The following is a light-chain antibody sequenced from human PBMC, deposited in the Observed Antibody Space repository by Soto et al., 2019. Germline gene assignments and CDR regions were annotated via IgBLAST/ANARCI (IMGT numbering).Light chain of an antibody. CDR1: QDINSW. V-gene: IGKV1D-16*01. CDR2: AAS. J-gene: IGKJ4*01. CDR3: QQYNVNPLT. Sequence: DVQMTQSPSSLSASVGDRVTITCRASQDINSWLAWYQQKPGQAPKSLIYAASSLQTGVPSRFSGSEPGKDFPHTITSLQPEYSATYYRQQYNVNPLTFGGGTKVEIK.